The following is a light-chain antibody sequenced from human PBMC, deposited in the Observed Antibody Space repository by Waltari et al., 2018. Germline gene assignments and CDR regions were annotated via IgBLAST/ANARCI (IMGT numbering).Light chain of an antibody. CDR1: NSDVGGYNS. CDR2: EVT. J-gene: IGLJ2*01. CDR3: SSYAGSNNLV. V-gene: IGLV2-8*01. Sequence: QSALTQPPSASGSPGQSVTISCTGTNSDVGGYNSVSWYQPHPGKAPKLIIYEVTKRPSGVSDRFSGSKSGNTASLTVSGLQAEDEAAYYCSSYAGSNNLVFGGGTKLTVL.